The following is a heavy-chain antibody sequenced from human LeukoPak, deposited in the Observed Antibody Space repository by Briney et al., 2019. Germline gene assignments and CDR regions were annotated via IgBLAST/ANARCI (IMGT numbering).Heavy chain of an antibody. J-gene: IGHJ4*02. Sequence: GGSLRLPCAASGFPFSSFAVSWVRQAPGKGPEWVSCIGNSGATYYAGSVKGRFTISRDNSKNTLYLQLNSLSVADTAVYYCAKMWGHPREAYYFDYWGQGALVTVSS. CDR1: GFPFSSFA. CDR3: AKMWGHPREAYYFDY. CDR2: IGNSGAT. D-gene: IGHD3-16*01. V-gene: IGHV3-23*01.